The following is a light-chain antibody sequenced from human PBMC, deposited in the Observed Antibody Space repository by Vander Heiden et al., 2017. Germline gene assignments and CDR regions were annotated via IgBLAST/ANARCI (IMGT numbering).Light chain of an antibody. Sequence: RVTIPCRASQSISRYLNWYQQKPGKAPKLLIYAASNLQSGVPSRFSGSGSGTDFSLTISSLQPEDFATYYCQQSYSIPLTFGGGTKVEIK. CDR1: QSISRY. V-gene: IGKV1-39*01. J-gene: IGKJ4*01. CDR3: QQSYSIPLT. CDR2: AAS.